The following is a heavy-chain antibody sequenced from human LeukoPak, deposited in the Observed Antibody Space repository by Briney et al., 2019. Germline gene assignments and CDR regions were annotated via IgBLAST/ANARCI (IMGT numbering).Heavy chain of an antibody. CDR2: IKQDGSEK. V-gene: IGHV3-7*01. CDR3: ARDLLGPNDY. Sequence: GGSLRLSCAASGFTFSSYSMNWVRQAPGKGLEWVANIKQDGSEKYYVDSVKGRFTISRDNAKNSLYLQMNSLRAEDTAVYYCARDLLGPNDYWGQGTLVTVSS. D-gene: IGHD7-27*01. CDR1: GFTFSSYS. J-gene: IGHJ4*02.